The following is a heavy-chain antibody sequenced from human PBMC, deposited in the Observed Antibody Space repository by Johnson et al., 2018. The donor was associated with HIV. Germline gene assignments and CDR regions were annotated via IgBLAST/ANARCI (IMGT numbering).Heavy chain of an antibody. Sequence: QVQLVESGGGVVQPGRSLRLSCVASGFMFSSFGIHWVRQAPGKGLEWVAVISYDGSGKYYADSVNGRFTISRDNSKNTLYLQMNSLRAEDTAVYYCAKDVGNYWPNAFDIWGQGTTVTVSS. V-gene: IGHV3-30*18. CDR2: ISYDGSGK. CDR3: AKDVGNYWPNAFDI. CDR1: GFMFSSFG. J-gene: IGHJ3*02. D-gene: IGHD3-22*01.